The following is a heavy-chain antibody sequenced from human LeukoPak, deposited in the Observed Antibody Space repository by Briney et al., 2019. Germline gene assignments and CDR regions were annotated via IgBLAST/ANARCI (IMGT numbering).Heavy chain of an antibody. CDR1: GFTFSNAW. CDR3: ATDFYDST. V-gene: IGHV3-15*07. Sequence: GGSLRLSCAASGFTFSNAWMNWVRQAPGKGLEWVGRIRSNSDGGTIDYAAPVKGRFTLSRDDSKTTLYLQMNSLQTEDTTVYYCATDFYDSTWGQGTLVTVSS. J-gene: IGHJ5*02. D-gene: IGHD3-22*01. CDR2: IRSNSDGGTI.